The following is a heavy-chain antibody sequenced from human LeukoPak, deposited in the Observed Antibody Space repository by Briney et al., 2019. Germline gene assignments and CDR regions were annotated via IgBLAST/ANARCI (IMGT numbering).Heavy chain of an antibody. D-gene: IGHD3-10*01. CDR3: ARRKEYDEDGEYYFDY. Sequence: PSETLSLTCTVSGGSISSYYWSWIRQPPGKGLEWIGYIYYSGSTNYNPSLKSRVTISVDTSKNQFSLKLSSVTAAGTAVYYCARRKEYDEDGEYYFDYWGQGTLVTVSS. V-gene: IGHV4-59*08. CDR1: GGSISSYY. CDR2: IYYSGST. J-gene: IGHJ4*02.